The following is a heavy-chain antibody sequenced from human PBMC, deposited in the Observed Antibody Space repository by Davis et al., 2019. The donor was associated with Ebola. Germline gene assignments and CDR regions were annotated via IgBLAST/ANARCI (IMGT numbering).Heavy chain of an antibody. CDR1: GYTFTEHW. D-gene: IGHD6-6*01. Sequence: GESLKISCKGSGYTFTEHWVAWVRQMPGKGLEWMGLIYSGDSDTRYSPSFQGQVTISSDKSINTAYLQWSSLRASDTAMYYCARLDGPYSSSPWYFDYWGQGTLVTVSS. V-gene: IGHV5-51*01. J-gene: IGHJ4*02. CDR3: ARLDGPYSSSPWYFDY. CDR2: IYSGDSDT.